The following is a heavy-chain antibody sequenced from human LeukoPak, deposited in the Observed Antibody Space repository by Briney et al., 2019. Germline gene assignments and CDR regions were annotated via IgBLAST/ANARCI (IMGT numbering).Heavy chain of an antibody. Sequence: GGSLRLSCAASGFTFSTYAMSWVRQTRAKGLERVSVISGGGDITYYADSVKGRFTISRDNSENTVYLQMNSLRADDTAVYYCAKEQVVSPPWVSYFDYWGQGTLVTVSS. D-gene: IGHD1-26*01. CDR3: AKEQVVSPPWVSYFDY. CDR2: ISGGGDIT. V-gene: IGHV3-23*01. J-gene: IGHJ4*02. CDR1: GFTFSTYA.